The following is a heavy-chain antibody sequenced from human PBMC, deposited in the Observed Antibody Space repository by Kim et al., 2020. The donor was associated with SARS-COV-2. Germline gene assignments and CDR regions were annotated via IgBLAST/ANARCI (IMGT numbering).Heavy chain of an antibody. Sequence: GGSLRLSCAASGFTFSSYWMHWVRQAPGKGLVWVSGINSDGGTTSYADSVKGRFTISRDNAKSTLYLQMNSLRAEDTAVYYCASRLYTGTYCYFDNW. J-gene: IGHJ4*03. CDR2: INSDGGTT. D-gene: IGHD1-26*01. V-gene: IGHV3-74*01. CDR3: ASRLYTGTYCYFDN. CDR1: GFTFSSYW.